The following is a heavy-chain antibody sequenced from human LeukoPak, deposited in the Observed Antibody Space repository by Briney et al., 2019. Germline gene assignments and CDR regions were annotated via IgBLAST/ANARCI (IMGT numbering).Heavy chain of an antibody. CDR2: IRYDGSYK. Sequence: PGGSLRLACVASGFVFSRNGMHWVRQAPGKGLEWVAFIRYDGSYKYYADSVEGRFTISRDDSKNTLYLQMNSPTVEDTAVYYCARGRRITIFGVVIIRDFRQYYFDYWGQGTLVTVSS. V-gene: IGHV3-30*02. CDR3: ARGRRITIFGVVIIRDFRQYYFDY. CDR1: GFVFSRNG. J-gene: IGHJ4*02. D-gene: IGHD3-3*01.